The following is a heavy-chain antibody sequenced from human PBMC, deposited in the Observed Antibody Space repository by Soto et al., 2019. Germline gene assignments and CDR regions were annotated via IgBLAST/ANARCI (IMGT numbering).Heavy chain of an antibody. Sequence: SETLSLTCAVSGGSISSGGYYWSWIRQHPGKGLEGIGDIYYSGSTYYNPSLKSRVTISIDTSKNQFSLKLRSVTAADTAVYYCARVWGGAFDFWGQGTLVTVSS. CDR1: GGSISSGGYY. CDR3: ARVWGGAFDF. V-gene: IGHV4-31*11. CDR2: IYYSGST. J-gene: IGHJ3*01. D-gene: IGHD3-10*01.